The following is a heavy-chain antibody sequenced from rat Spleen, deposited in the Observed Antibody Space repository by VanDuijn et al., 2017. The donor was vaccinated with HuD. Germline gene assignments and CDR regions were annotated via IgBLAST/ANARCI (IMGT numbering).Heavy chain of an antibody. J-gene: IGHJ2*01. D-gene: IGHD1-11*01. Sequence: EVQLVESDGGLVQPGRSLKLSCAASGFTFSDYYMAWVRQAPTKGLEWVATISYDGSSTYYRDSVKGRFTISRDNAKSTLYLQMNNLRSEDTAIYYCTSRHYGYTDYFDYWGQGVMVTVSS. CDR2: ISYDGSST. V-gene: IGHV5-29*01. CDR3: TSRHYGYTDYFDY. CDR1: GFTFSDYY.